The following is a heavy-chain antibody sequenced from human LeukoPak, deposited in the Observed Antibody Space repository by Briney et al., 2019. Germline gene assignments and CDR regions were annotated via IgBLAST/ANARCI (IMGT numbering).Heavy chain of an antibody. D-gene: IGHD2-2*01. J-gene: IGHJ5*02. CDR1: GGTFSSYA. V-gene: IGHV1-69*04. Sequence: ASVKVSCKASGGTFSSYAISWVRHAPGQGLEWMGRIIPILGIANYAQKFQGRVTITADKSTSTAYMELSSLRSEDTAAYYCANGVVVVPAAMLWFDPWGQGTLVTVSS. CDR2: IIPILGIA. CDR3: ANGVVVVPAAMLWFDP.